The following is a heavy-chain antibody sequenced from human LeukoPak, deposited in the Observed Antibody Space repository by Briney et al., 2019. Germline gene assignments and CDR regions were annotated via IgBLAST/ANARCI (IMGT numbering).Heavy chain of an antibody. CDR3: ARGGYYDFWSGYSPYYYYYMDV. D-gene: IGHD3-3*01. CDR2: IYYSGST. J-gene: IGHJ6*03. Sequence: PSQTLSLTCTVSGGSISSGGYYWSWIRQHPGKGLEWFGYIYYSGSTYYNPSLKSRVTISVDTSKNQFSLKLSSVTAADTAVYYCARGGYYDFWSGYSPYYYYYMDVWGKGTTVTDSS. V-gene: IGHV4-31*03. CDR1: GGSISSGGYY.